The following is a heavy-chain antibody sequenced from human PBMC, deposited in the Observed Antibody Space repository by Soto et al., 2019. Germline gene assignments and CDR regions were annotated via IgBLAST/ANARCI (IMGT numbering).Heavy chain of an antibody. CDR3: ARETVPGDTRFDP. V-gene: IGHV4-61*01. D-gene: IGHD1-26*01. CDR2: MSHIGGS. CDR1: GGSLSSGLYY. Sequence: SETLSLTCTVSGGSLSSGLYYWTWIRQPPGKGLEWIGYMSHIGGSKYNPSLNSRASISLDTSQRQFSLRLTSVTAADTAVYFCARETVPGDTRFDPWGHGTLVTVSS. J-gene: IGHJ5*02.